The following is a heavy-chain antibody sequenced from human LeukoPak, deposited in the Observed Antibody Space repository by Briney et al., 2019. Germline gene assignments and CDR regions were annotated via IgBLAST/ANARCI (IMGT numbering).Heavy chain of an antibody. CDR2: INHSGGT. CDR1: GGSFSGYY. D-gene: IGHD3-10*01. Sequence: PSETLSLTCAVYGGSFSGYYWSWIRQPPGKGLEWIGEINHSGGTNYNPSLKSRVTISVDTSKNQFSLKLSSVTAADTAVYYCARVRPGYYYYMDVWGKGTTVTISS. CDR3: ARVRPGYYYYMDV. J-gene: IGHJ6*03. V-gene: IGHV4-34*01.